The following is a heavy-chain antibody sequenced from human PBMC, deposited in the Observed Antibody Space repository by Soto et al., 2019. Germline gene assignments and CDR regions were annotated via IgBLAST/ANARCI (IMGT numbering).Heavy chain of an antibody. J-gene: IGHJ4*02. CDR2: IYYSGST. D-gene: IGHD6-19*01. CDR3: ARAVYSSGRYDY. Sequence: SETLSLTCTVSGGSISSGDYYWSWIRQPPGKGLEWIGYIYYSGSTYYNPSLKSRVTISVDTSKNQFSLKLSSVTAADTAVYYCARAVYSSGRYDYWGQGTLVTVSS. V-gene: IGHV4-30-4*01. CDR1: GGSISSGDYY.